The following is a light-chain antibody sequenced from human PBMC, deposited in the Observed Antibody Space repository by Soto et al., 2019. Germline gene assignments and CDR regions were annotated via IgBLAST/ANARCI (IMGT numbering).Light chain of an antibody. J-gene: IGKJ1*01. Sequence: QMTKSPATLSVSVGEKITITCRASRDVGSDVSWYQQKPGQAPKLLIYAASNLSTGVPSRFSGSRSGTEFTLTISSLQPEDFASYYCLQDYGDSWTFGQGTKVDIK. CDR1: RDVGSD. CDR3: LQDYGDSWT. CDR2: AAS. V-gene: IGKV1-6*01.